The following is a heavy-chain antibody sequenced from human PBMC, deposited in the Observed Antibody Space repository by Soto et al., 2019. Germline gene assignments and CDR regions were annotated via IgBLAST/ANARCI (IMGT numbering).Heavy chain of an antibody. CDR1: RFTVSSNY. V-gene: IGHV3-66*01. CDR2: IYSGGST. Sequence: GGSLRLSCPAYRFTVSSNYTSWFRQAPGKGLEWVSVIYSGGSTYYADSVKGRFTISRDNSKNTLYLQMNSLRAEDTAVYYCARDLGEYDYIWGSYRYTLAYWGQGTLVTVSS. D-gene: IGHD3-16*02. J-gene: IGHJ4*02. CDR3: ARDLGEYDYIWGSYRYTLAY.